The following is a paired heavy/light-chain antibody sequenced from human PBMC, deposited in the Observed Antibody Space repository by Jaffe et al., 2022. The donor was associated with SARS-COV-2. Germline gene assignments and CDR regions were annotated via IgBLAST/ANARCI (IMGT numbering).Heavy chain of an antibody. V-gene: IGHV1-18*01. CDR2: ISVYNGNT. CDR1: GYTFTTYG. J-gene: IGHJ4*02. Sequence: QVQLVQSGAEVKKPGASLKVSCKASGYTFTTYGISWVRQAPGQGLEWMGWISVYNGNTNYAQKLQGRVTMTTDTSTSTAYMELRSLRSDDTAVYYCARGDNYYDSSGYYSPLFDYWGQGTLVTVSS. CDR3: ARGDNYYDSSGYYSPLFDY. D-gene: IGHD3-22*01.
Light chain of an antibody. Sequence: QSVLTQPPSASGTPGQRVTISCSGSSSNIGSNSVNWYQQLPGTAPKLLIYSNTHRPSGVPDRFSGSKSGASASLAISGLQSEDEADYYCAAWDASLNGPVFGGGTKLTVL. CDR3: AAWDASLNGPV. CDR1: SSNIGSNS. CDR2: SNT. V-gene: IGLV1-44*01. J-gene: IGLJ3*02.